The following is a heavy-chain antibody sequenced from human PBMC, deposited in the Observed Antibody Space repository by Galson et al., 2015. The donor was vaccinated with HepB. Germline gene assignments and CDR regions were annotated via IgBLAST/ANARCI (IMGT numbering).Heavy chain of an antibody. CDR3: ARGALVVAVGATQNNWFDP. CDR1: GYTFSSYS. Sequence: SVKVSCKASGYTFSSYSITWVRQAPRQGLEWVGWISPHNRDTNYAQNFQGRVTMTTDTSTTTTYMELRSLRSDDTAVYYCARGALVVAVGATQNNWFDPWGRGTLVTVSS. J-gene: IGHJ5*02. CDR2: ISPHNRDT. V-gene: IGHV1-18*01. D-gene: IGHD2-15*01.